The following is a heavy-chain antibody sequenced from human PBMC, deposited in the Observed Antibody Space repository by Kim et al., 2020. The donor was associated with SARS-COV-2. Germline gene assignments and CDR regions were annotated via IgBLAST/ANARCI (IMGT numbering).Heavy chain of an antibody. Sequence: SETLSLTCTVSGGSISSYYWSWIRQPPGKGLEWIGYIYYSGSTNYNPSLKSRVTISVDTSKNQFSLKLSSVTAADTAVYYCARRGHDPYYYYGMDGWGQG. CDR3: ARRGHDPYYYYGMDG. D-gene: IGHD3-10*01. J-gene: IGHJ6*02. CDR1: GGSISSYY. V-gene: IGHV4-59*08. CDR2: IYYSGST.